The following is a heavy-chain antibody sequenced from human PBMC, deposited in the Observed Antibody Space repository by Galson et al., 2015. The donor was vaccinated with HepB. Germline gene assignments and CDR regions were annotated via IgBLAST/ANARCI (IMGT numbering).Heavy chain of an antibody. D-gene: IGHD4-17*01. CDR1: GFTFSSYA. CDR2: ISGSGGST. V-gene: IGHV3-23*01. CDR3: ALSLWVHGDYVLDY. J-gene: IGHJ4*02. Sequence: SLRLSCAASGFTFSSYAMSWVRQAPGKGLEWVSAISGSGGSTYYADSVKGRFTISRDNSKNTLYLQMNSLRAEDTAVYYCALSLWVHGDYVLDYWGQGTLVTVSS.